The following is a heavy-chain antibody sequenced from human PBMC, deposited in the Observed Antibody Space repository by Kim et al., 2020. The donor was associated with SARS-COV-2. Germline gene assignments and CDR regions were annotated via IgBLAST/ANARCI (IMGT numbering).Heavy chain of an antibody. Sequence: SETLSLTCTVSGGSISSGGYYWSWIRQHPGKGLEWFGYIYYSGSTYYNPSLKSRVTISVDTSKNQFSLRLSSVTAADTAVYYCARDSCSSWSATDYWGQGTLVTVSS. CDR2: IYYSGST. V-gene: IGHV4-31*03. CDR3: ARDSCSSWSATDY. CDR1: GGSISSGGYY. J-gene: IGHJ4*02. D-gene: IGHD6-13*01.